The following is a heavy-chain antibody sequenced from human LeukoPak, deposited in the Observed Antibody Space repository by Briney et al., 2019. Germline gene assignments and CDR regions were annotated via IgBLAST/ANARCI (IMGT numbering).Heavy chain of an antibody. D-gene: IGHD3-10*01. J-gene: IGHJ3*02. V-gene: IGHV3-23*01. CDR1: GFTFSSYA. Sequence: GGSLRLSCAASGFTFSSYAMSWVRQAPGKGLEWVSAISGSGGSTYYADSVKGRFTISRDNSKNTLYLQMNSLRAEDTAVYYCAKDEGYGSGSYYSHDAFDIWGQGTMVTVSP. CDR3: AKDEGYGSGSYYSHDAFDI. CDR2: ISGSGGST.